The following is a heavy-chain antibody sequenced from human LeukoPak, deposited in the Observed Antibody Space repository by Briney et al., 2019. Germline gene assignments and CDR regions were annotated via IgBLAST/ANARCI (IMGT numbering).Heavy chain of an antibody. V-gene: IGHV4-59*08. D-gene: IGHD5-18*01. CDR3: ARHGYSYGFDY. CDR1: GGSFSGYY. CDR2: IYYSGST. Sequence: SETLSLTCAVYGGSFSGYYWSWIQQPPGKGLEWIGYIYYSGSTNYNPSLKSRVTISVDTSKNQFSLKLSSVTAADTAVYYCARHGYSYGFDYWGQGTLVTVSS. J-gene: IGHJ4*02.